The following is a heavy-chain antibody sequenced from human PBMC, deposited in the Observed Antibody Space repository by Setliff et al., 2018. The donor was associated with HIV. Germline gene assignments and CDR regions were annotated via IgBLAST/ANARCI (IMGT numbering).Heavy chain of an antibody. CDR3: ARGRSGSSYEFDY. V-gene: IGHV4-34*01. Sequence: PSETLSLTCTVSGGSISSYYWNWIRQPPGKGLEWIGEINHSGSTNYDPSLKSRVTISVDTSKNQFSLKLSSVPAADTAVYYCARGRSGSSYEFDYWGQGTLVTVSS. J-gene: IGHJ4*02. D-gene: IGHD1-26*01. CDR2: INHSGST. CDR1: GGSISSYY.